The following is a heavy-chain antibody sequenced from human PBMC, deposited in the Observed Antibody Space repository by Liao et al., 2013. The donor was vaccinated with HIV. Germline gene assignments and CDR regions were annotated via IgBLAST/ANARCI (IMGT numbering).Heavy chain of an antibody. J-gene: IGHJ4*02. CDR2: IYFSGSTKYTT. V-gene: IGHV4-61*02. CDR3: ARGGYGSGNSRYFDY. CDR1: GGSISSGSYY. Sequence: QVQLQESGPGLVKPSQTLSLTCTVSGGSISSGSYYWSWIRQPAGKGLEWIGRIYFSGSTKYTTNYNSSLSSRVSISVDTSKNQFSLKLTSVTAADTAMYYCARGGYGSGNSRYFDYWGPGTLVSVSS. D-gene: IGHD3-10*01.